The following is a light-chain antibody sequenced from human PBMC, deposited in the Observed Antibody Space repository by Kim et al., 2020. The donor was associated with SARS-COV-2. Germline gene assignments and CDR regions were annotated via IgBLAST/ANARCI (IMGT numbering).Light chain of an antibody. CDR2: GND. CDR1: SSNIGRNY. J-gene: IGLJ2*01. V-gene: IGLV1-47*01. Sequence: GQRVTRPCSGSSSNIGRNYVLWCQQSAGTTPRLLIYGNDQRPSGVPDRFSASRSATSASLAISGLRSEDEAEYYCATWDDRVYGPVFGGGTQLTVL. CDR3: ATWDDRVYGPV.